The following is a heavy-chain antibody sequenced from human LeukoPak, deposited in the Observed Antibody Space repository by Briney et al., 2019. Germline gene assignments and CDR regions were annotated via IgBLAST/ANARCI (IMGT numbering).Heavy chain of an antibody. J-gene: IGHJ4*02. CDR3: ARVVVEKAFDY. CDR1: GGTFSSYA. V-gene: IGHV1-2*02. Sequence: ASVKVSCKASGGTFSSYAISWVRQAPGQGLEWMGWINPNSGGTNYAQKFQGRVTMTRDTSISTAYMELSRLRSDDTAVYYCARVVVEKAFDYWGQGTLVTVSS. D-gene: IGHD2-15*01. CDR2: INPNSGGT.